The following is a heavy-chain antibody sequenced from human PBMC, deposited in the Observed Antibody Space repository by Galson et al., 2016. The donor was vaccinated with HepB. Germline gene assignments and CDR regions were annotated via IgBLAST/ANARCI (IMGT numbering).Heavy chain of an antibody. CDR1: GGTFSSQA. V-gene: IGHV1-69*13. Sequence: SVKVSCKASGGTFSSQAVSWVRQAPGRGLEWMGGLITVFGSPHYAQKFQGRLTITADESSTTAYMELTRLTSEDTAMYYCARATEIQSGTVYASAYWGQGTLITVSS. CDR2: LITVFGSP. J-gene: IGHJ4*02. CDR3: ARATEIQSGTVYASAY. D-gene: IGHD3-16*01.